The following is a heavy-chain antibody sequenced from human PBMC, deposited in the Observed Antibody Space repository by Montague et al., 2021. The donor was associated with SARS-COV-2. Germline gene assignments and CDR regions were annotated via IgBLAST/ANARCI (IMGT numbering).Heavy chain of an antibody. J-gene: IGHJ5*02. D-gene: IGHD5-24*01. V-gene: IGHV4-59*01. CDR2: IYYSGST. CDR1: GGSISSYY. Sequence: SETLSLTCTVSGGSISSYYWSWIRQPPGKGLEWIGYIYYSGSTNYNPSLETRVTLSVDPSKNQFSLKLSSVTAADTAVYYCAREDRWNWFDPWGQGTLVIVSS. CDR3: AREDRWNWFDP.